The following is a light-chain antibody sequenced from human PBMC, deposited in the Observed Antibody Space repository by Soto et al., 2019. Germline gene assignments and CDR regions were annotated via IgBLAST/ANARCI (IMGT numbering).Light chain of an antibody. CDR3: AAWDDSLHAVV. CDR2: SNS. V-gene: IGLV1-44*01. J-gene: IGLJ2*01. Sequence: QAVVTQPPSASGTPGQRVTIFCSGSSSNIGSNVVNWYQQLPGTAPKLLIYSNSLRPSGVPDRFSGSKSGTSASLAFSGLQSEDEADYYCAAWDDSLHAVVFGGGTKLTVL. CDR1: SSNIGSNV.